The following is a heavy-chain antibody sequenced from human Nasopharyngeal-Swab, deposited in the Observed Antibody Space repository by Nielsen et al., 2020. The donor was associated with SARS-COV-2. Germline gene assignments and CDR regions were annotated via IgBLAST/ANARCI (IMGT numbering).Heavy chain of an antibody. CDR3: ARAIYGDYVGN. V-gene: IGHV1-69*01. D-gene: IGHD4-17*01. J-gene: IGHJ4*02. CDR2: IIPIFGTA. Sequence: WVRQAPGQGLEWMGGIIPIFGTANYAQKFQGRVTITADESTSTAYMEPSSLRSEDTAVYYCARAIYGDYVGNWGQGTLVTVSS.